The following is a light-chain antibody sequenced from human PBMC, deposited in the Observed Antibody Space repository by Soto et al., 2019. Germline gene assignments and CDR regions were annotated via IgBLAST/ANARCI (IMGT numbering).Light chain of an antibody. V-gene: IGLV4-69*01. CDR3: QTWGTGFQV. Sequence: QPVLTQPPSASASLGASVKLTCTLSSGHSSYAIAWHQKQPDKGPRYLMDPNNDGSHTKGGGVPDRFSGSSSGAERFLIISSLQSEDEADYYCQTWGTGFQVFGGGTKLTVL. CDR1: SGHSSYA. CDR2: PNNDGSH. J-gene: IGLJ2*01.